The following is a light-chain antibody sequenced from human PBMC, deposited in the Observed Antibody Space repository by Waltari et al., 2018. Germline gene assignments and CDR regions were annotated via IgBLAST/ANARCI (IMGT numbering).Light chain of an antibody. V-gene: IGLV3-21*02. CDR2: NNS. CDR3: QVWDSSSDHRVV. Sequence: SYMLTQPPSVSVAPGQTARLTCGGTNLGTKSVHWYQQKPGQAPVLVFYNNSDRPSGIPERFSGSNSGNTATLTISRVEAGDEADYYCQVWDSSSDHRVVFGTGTKVTVL. CDR1: NLGTKS. J-gene: IGLJ1*01.